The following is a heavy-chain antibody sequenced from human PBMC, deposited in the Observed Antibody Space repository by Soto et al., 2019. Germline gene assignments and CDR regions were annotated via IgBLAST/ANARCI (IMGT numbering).Heavy chain of an antibody. CDR3: ARIPSP. CDR2: IYHSGNI. CDR1: GASISSGGYS. Sequence: SETLSLTCAVSGASISSGGYSWSWIRQPPGKGLEWIGYIYHSGNIYYNPSLKSRVTISVDRSKNQFSLKLSSVTAADTAVYYCARIPSPWGQGTLVTVSS. J-gene: IGHJ5*02. V-gene: IGHV4-30-2*01. D-gene: IGHD2-21*01.